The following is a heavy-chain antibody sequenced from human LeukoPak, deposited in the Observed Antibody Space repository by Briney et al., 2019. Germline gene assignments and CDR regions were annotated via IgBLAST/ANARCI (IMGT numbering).Heavy chain of an antibody. CDR1: GFTFSSYS. CDR2: IRYDGTKK. CDR3: ARDTRGDWYFDL. V-gene: IGHV3-33*08. Sequence: GGSLRLSCAASGFTFSSYSMNWVRQAPGKGLEWVAFIRYDGTKKYYADSVKGRFTISRDNSKNTLYLQMNSLRAEDTAVYYCARDTRGDWYFDLWGRGTLVTVSS. D-gene: IGHD1-26*01. J-gene: IGHJ2*01.